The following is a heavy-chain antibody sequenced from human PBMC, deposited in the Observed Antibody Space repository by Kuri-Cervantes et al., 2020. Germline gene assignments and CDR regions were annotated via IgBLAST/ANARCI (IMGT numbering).Heavy chain of an antibody. D-gene: IGHD2-2*01. CDR1: GGSISSSSYY. CDR3: ARLTSTSSYWFDP. J-gene: IGHJ5*02. V-gene: IGHV4-39*01. CDR2: IYYSGST. Sequence: SETLSLTCTVSGGSISSSSYYWGWIRQPPGKGLEWIGSIYYSGSTYYTPSLKSRVTISVDTSKNQFSLKLSSVTAADTAVYYCARLTSTSSYWFDPWGQGTLVTVSS.